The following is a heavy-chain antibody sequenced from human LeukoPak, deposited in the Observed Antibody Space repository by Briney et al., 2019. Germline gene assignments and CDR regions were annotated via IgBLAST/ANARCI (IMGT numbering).Heavy chain of an antibody. J-gene: IGHJ3*02. Sequence: PGGSVTLSCAASGFTFSSYGMHWVRPAPGKGLEWVAVIWYDGTNTYYADSVKGRFTISRDNSKNTLYLQMNSLRAEDTAVYYCARDFCSGGSCYPDAFDIWGQGTMVTVSS. CDR3: ARDFCSGGSCYPDAFDI. CDR2: IWYDGTNT. D-gene: IGHD2-15*01. CDR1: GFTFSSYG. V-gene: IGHV3-33*01.